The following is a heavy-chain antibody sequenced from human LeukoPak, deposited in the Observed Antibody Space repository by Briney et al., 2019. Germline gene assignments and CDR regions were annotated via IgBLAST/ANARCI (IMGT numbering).Heavy chain of an antibody. CDR3: ARAIRGSAVDTGDR. Sequence: GGSLRLSCAASGFTFSSYWMRWVRQAPGKGLEGVANIKIDGSEEYYVDSVKGRFTISRDNAKNSLFLQMNSLTVEDTAVYYCARAIRGSAVDTGDRWGQGTLVTVSS. D-gene: IGHD3-10*01. CDR2: IKIDGSEE. J-gene: IGHJ4*02. V-gene: IGHV3-7*01. CDR1: GFTFSSYW.